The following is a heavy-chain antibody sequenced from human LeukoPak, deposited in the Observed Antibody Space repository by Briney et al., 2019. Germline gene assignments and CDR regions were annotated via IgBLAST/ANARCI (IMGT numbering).Heavy chain of an antibody. CDR3: ARAWPMRKSLVLGLY. Sequence: ATVKVSCKASGYTFTSYDINWVRQATGQGLEWMGWMNPNSGNTGYAQKFQGRVTMTRNTSISTAYMELSSLRSEDTAVYYCARAWPMRKSLVLGLYWGQGTLVTVSS. CDR2: MNPNSGNT. J-gene: IGHJ4*02. CDR1: GYTFTSYD. D-gene: IGHD6-13*01. V-gene: IGHV1-8*01.